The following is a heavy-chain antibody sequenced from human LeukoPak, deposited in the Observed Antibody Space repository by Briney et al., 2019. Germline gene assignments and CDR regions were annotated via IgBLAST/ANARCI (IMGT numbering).Heavy chain of an antibody. CDR3: ARRPGSYYDILTGYYRDAFDI. CDR2: IYPGDSDT. Sequence: GESLKISCKGSGYSFTSYWIGWVRQMPGKGLEWMGIIYPGDSDTRYSPSFQGQVTISADKSISTAYLQWSSLKASDTAMYYCARRPGSYYDILTGYYRDAFDIWGQGTMVTVSS. D-gene: IGHD3-9*01. V-gene: IGHV5-51*01. CDR1: GYSFTSYW. J-gene: IGHJ3*02.